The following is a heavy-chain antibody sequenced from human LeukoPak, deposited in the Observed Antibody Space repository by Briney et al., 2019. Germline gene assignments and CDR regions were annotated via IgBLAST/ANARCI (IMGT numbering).Heavy chain of an antibody. CDR3: AGRPKWELSAFDI. D-gene: IGHD1-26*01. Sequence: ASVKVSCKASGGTFSSYAISWVRQAPGQGLEWMGGIIPIFGTANYAQKFQGRVTITTDESTSTAYMELSSLRSEDTAVYYCAGRPKWELSAFDIWGQGTMVTVSS. J-gene: IGHJ3*02. V-gene: IGHV1-69*05. CDR2: IIPIFGTA. CDR1: GGTFSSYA.